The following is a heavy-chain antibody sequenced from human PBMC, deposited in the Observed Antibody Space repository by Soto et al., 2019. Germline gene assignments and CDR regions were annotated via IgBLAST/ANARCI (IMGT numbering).Heavy chain of an antibody. CDR3: ARELDGMDV. Sequence: QGQLVESGGGLVKPGGCLRLSCAASGITFSDYYMSWIRQAPGKGVEWVSYISSSGHYTDHADSVRGRVTTSRDNAKNSLCLQMNSLIVEDTAVYYCARELDGMDVWRHGTTVTVSS. CDR1: GITFSDYY. V-gene: IGHV3-11*05. CDR2: ISSSGHYT. J-gene: IGHJ6*02.